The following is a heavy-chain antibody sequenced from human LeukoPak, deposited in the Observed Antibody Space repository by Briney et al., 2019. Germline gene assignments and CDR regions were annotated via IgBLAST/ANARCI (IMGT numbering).Heavy chain of an antibody. D-gene: IGHD4-23*01. CDR2: ISGSGGST. V-gene: IGHV3-23*01. CDR1: GFTFSSYA. J-gene: IGHJ6*02. CDR3: AKAVVRHYYYYGMDV. Sequence: GGSLRLSCAPSGFTFSSYAMSWVRQAPGKGLEWVSAISGSGGSTYYADSVKGRFTISRDNSKNTLYLQMNSLRAEDTAVYYCAKAVVRHYYYYGMDVWGQGTTVTVSS.